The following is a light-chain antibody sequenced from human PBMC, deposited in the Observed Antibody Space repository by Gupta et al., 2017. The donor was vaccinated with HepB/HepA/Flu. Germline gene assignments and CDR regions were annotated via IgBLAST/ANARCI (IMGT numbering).Light chain of an antibody. CDR3: QQRSDWPGT. V-gene: IGKV3-11*01. CDR1: QSVSSY. J-gene: IGKJ3*01. CDR2: DAS. Sequence: EIVLTQSPATLSLSPGERATLSCRASQSVSSYLAWYQLKPGQAPRLLIYDASNRATGIPARFSGSGSGTDFTLTISSLEPEDFAVYYCQQRSDWPGTFGPGTKVDIK.